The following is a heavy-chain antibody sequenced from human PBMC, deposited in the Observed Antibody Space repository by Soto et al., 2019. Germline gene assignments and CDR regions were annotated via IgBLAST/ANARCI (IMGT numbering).Heavy chain of an antibody. D-gene: IGHD3-10*01. CDR2: FDTEGGEA. CDR3: ATPTPPRGAMITNINFDF. CDR1: GHTLTEFS. J-gene: IGHJ4*02. V-gene: IGHV1-24*01. Sequence: ASVKVSCKISGHTLTEFSIHWVRQAPGKGLAWMGGFDTEGGEAIDAQKWHGRVTVTEDTVTDTAHMELSRMQSEETYFYYCATPTPPRGAMITNINFDFWGQGTPVTVSS.